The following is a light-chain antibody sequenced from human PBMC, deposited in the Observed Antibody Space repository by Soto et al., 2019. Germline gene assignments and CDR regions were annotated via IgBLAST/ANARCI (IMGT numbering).Light chain of an antibody. CDR1: NIGSKS. J-gene: IGLJ1*01. CDR2: YDD. Sequence: SYELTQPPSVSVAPGQTARITCGGNNIGSKSVHWYQQKPGQAPVLVIYYDDDRPSGIPERFSGSNSGNTATLTITRVEAGDEADYSCQVWDSTSDHYVFGTGTKVTVL. V-gene: IGLV3-21*04. CDR3: QVWDSTSDHYV.